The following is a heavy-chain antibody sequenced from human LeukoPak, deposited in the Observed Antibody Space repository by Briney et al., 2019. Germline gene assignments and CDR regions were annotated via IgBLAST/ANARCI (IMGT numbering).Heavy chain of an antibody. CDR3: ARRDGDYWYSDL. D-gene: IGHD4-17*01. Sequence: KPSETLSLTCTVSGGSISSSSYYWGWIRQPPGKGLEWIGSIYYSGSTYYNPSLKSRVTISVDTSKNQFSLKLSSVTAADTAVYYCARRDGDYWYSDLWGRGTLVTVSS. CDR1: GGSISSSSYY. CDR2: IYYSGST. J-gene: IGHJ2*01. V-gene: IGHV4-39*01.